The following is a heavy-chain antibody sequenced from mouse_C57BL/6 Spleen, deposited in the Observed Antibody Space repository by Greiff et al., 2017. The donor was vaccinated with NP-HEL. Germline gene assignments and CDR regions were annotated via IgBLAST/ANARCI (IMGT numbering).Heavy chain of an antibody. CDR1: GFSLSTSNMG. CDR2: IWWNDDK. CDR3: AKMSYDGALFAY. D-gene: IGHD2-12*01. J-gene: IGHJ3*01. V-gene: IGHV8-5*01. Sequence: ESGPGILQPSQTLSLTCSFSGFSLSTSNMGIGWIRQPSGKGLEWLAHIWWNDDKYYNPSLKSRLTISKDTSNNQVFLKITSVDTADTATYYCAKMSYDGALFAYWGQGTLVTVSA.